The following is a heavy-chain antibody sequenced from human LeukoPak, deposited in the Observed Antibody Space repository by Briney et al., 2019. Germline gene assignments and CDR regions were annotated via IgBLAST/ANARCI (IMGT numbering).Heavy chain of an antibody. CDR1: GFTFDDYG. CDR2: INWNGGST. CDR3: AREGPDVCGGDCYSEGPGDY. D-gene: IGHD2-21*02. J-gene: IGHJ4*02. V-gene: IGHV3-20*04. Sequence: PGGSLRLSCAASGFTFDDYGMSWVRQAPGKGLEWVSGINWNGGSTGYADSVKGRFTISRDNAKNSLYLQMNSLRAEDTALYYCAREGPDVCGGDCYSEGPGDYWGQGTLVTVSS.